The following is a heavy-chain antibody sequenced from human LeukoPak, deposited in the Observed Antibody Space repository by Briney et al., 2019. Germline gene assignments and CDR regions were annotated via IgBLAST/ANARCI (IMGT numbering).Heavy chain of an antibody. J-gene: IGHJ4*02. V-gene: IGHV4-34*01. CDR1: GGSFSGYY. CDR2: INHSGST. Sequence: PSETLSLTCAVYGGSFSGYYWSWIRQPPGKGLEWIGEINHSGSTNYNPSLKSRVTISVDTSKNQFSLKLSSVTAADTAVYYCARGLYHDYVWGSYRPGYFDYWGQGTLVTVSS. CDR3: ARGLYHDYVWGSYRPGYFDY. D-gene: IGHD3-16*02.